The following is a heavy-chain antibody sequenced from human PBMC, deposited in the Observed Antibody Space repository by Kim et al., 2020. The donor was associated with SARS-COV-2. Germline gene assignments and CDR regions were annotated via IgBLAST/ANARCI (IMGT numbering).Heavy chain of an antibody. J-gene: IGHJ4*02. V-gene: IGHV4-59*11. Sequence: SETLSLTCTVSGGSIRSHYWSWIRQPPGKGLEWIGYVDYSGSTTNNPSLKSRITISVDTSKNQFSLKVLSVTAADTAVYYCARGQSLGYSYGPYYFDYWGQGTLVTVSS. CDR2: VDYSGST. CDR3: ARGQSLGYSYGPYYFDY. CDR1: GGSIRSHY. D-gene: IGHD5-18*01.